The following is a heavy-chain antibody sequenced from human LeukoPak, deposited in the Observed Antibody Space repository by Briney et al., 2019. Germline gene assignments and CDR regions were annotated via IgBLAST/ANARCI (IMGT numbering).Heavy chain of an antibody. J-gene: IGHJ5*02. V-gene: IGHV3-7*01. Sequence: PGGSLRLSCAASGFSFSNFWMSWVRQAPGKGLEWVANIKPDGSATNYVDSVKGRFIISRDSAKNSLDLQMNSLRAEDTAVYYCARGGGSSSWGQGTLVTVSS. CDR2: IKPDGSAT. CDR1: GFSFSNFW. CDR3: ARGGGSSS. D-gene: IGHD6-6*01.